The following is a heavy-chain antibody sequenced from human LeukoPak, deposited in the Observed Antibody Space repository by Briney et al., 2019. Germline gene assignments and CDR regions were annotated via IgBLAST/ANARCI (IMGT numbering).Heavy chain of an antibody. CDR1: GGSISSSSYY. Sequence: SETLSLTCTVPGGSISSSSYYWGWIRQPPGKGLEWIGSIYYSGSTYYNPSLKSRVTISVDTSKNQFSLKLSSVTAADTAVYYCARLQYSFLYGSGSYGVDYWGQGTLVTVSS. D-gene: IGHD3-10*01. CDR3: ARLQYSFLYGSGSYGVDY. CDR2: IYYSGST. J-gene: IGHJ4*02. V-gene: IGHV4-39*01.